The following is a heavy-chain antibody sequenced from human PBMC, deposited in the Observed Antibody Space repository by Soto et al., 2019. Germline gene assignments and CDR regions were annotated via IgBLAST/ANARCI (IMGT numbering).Heavy chain of an antibody. D-gene: IGHD6-6*01. V-gene: IGHV4-61*01. CDR1: GGSVSSGSYY. Sequence: SETLSLTCTVSGGSVSSGSYYWSWIRQPPGKGLEWVGYIYYSGSTNYNPSLKSRVTISVDTSKNQFSLKLSSVTAADTAVYYCARVRIAARPGYWFDPWAREPWSPSPQ. CDR3: ARVRIAARPGYWFDP. J-gene: IGHJ5*02. CDR2: IYYSGST.